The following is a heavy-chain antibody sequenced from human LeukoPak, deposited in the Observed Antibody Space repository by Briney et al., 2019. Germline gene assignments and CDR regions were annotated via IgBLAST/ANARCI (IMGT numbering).Heavy chain of an antibody. CDR2: VSHGGDYT. J-gene: IGHJ5*02. D-gene: IGHD2-2*01. CDR1: GFTFSNYA. CDR3: AKAIGQEVPAASRWYDP. V-gene: IGHV3-23*01. Sequence: GGSLRLSCAASGFTFSNYAMTWVRQAPGKGLEWVATVSHGGDYTYHADSVKGRFTISRDNFKNTLYLQMNSLRVEDTAVYYFAKAIGQEVPAASRWYDPWGQGTLVTVSS.